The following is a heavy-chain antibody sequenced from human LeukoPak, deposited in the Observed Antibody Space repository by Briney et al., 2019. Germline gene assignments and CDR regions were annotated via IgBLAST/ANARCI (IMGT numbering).Heavy chain of an antibody. Sequence: QAGGSLRLSCAASGFTFSSYGMHWVRQAPGKGLEWVAVIWYDGSNKYYADSVKGRFTISRDNSKNTLYLQMNSLRAEDTAVYYCARGTDYYDCSGYYPPYYYGMDVWGQGTTVTVSS. V-gene: IGHV3-33*01. CDR1: GFTFSSYG. D-gene: IGHD3-22*01. J-gene: IGHJ6*02. CDR2: IWYDGSNK. CDR3: ARGTDYYDCSGYYPPYYYGMDV.